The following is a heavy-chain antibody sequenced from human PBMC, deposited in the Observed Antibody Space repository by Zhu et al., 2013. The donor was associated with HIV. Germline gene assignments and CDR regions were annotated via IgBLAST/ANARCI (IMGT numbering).Heavy chain of an antibody. CDR2: ISYDGSNK. CDR3: ARARGYSGRAYFDY. Sequence: VQLVESGGGVVQPGRSLRLSCAASGFTFSSYAMHWVRQAPGKGLEWVAVISYDGSNKYYADSVKGRFTISRDNSKNTLYLQMNSLRAEDTAVYYCARARGYSGRAYFDYWGQGTLVTVSS. V-gene: IGHV3-30-3*01. J-gene: IGHJ4*02. CDR1: GFTFSSYA. D-gene: IGHD5-12*01.